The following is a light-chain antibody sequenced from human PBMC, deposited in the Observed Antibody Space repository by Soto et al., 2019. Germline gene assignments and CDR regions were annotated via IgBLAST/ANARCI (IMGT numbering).Light chain of an antibody. Sequence: DIQMTQSPSSVSASVGGRVTITCRASQGISNWLAWYQQQPGKAPKLLISSAYTLQSGVPSRFSGGGSGTHFTLIISSLQPEDFATYYCQQTNTFLPLTFGGGTKVDIK. CDR1: QGISNW. CDR3: QQTNTFLPLT. CDR2: SAY. J-gene: IGKJ4*01. V-gene: IGKV1-12*01.